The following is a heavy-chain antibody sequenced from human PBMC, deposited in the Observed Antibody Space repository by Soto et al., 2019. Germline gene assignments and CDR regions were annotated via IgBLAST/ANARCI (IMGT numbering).Heavy chain of an antibody. CDR2: ISYDGSNQ. CDR1: GFTFNIYG. J-gene: IGHJ4*02. V-gene: IGHV3-30*18. Sequence: GGSLRLSCAASGFTFNIYGMHWVRQAPDKGLEWVALISYDGSNQYYADSVKGRFTISRDNSKNTLFLQTNSLRADDTAVYYCAKDQASGQGSFDSWGQGTLVTVPS. CDR3: AKDQASGQGSFDS.